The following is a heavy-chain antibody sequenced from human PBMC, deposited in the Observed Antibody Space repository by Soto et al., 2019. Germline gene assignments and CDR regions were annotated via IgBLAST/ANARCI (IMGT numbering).Heavy chain of an antibody. CDR1: GFTFSGYA. J-gene: IGHJ6*02. CDR3: ARDRVPAAIGYYGMDA. V-gene: IGHV3-64*02. CDR2: ISSNGGST. Sequence: PGGSLRLSCAASGFTFSGYAMHWVRQAPGKGLEYVSAISSNGGSTYYADSVKGRFTISRDNSKNTLYLQMGSLRAEDMAVYYCARDRVPAAIGYYGMDAWGQGTTVTVSS. D-gene: IGHD2-2*01.